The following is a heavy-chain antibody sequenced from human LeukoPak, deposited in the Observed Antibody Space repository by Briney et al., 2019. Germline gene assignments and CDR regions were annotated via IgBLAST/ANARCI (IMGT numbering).Heavy chain of an antibody. CDR2: INHYGST. Sequence: SETLSLTCTVSGGSISSSSYYWSWIRQPPGKGLEWIGEINHYGSTNYNPSLKSRITISVDTSKNQFSLKLSSVTAADTAVYYCARDLRFGGFDYWGQGTLVTVSS. V-gene: IGHV4-39*07. J-gene: IGHJ4*02. D-gene: IGHD5/OR15-5a*01. CDR1: GGSISSSSYY. CDR3: ARDLRFGGFDY.